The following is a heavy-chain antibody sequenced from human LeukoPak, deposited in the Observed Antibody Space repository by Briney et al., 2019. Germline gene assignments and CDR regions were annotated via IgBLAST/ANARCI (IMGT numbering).Heavy chain of an antibody. CDR2: INPNSGGT. CDR1: GYTFTGYY. V-gene: IGHV1-2*02. Sequence: ASVKVSCKASGYTFTGYYMHWVRQAPGQGLEWMGWINPNSGGTNYAQKFQGRVTMTGDTSISTAYMELSRLRSDDTAVYYCARVGTIFGVVIIWYFDLWGRGTLVTVSS. CDR3: ARVGTIFGVVIIWYFDL. J-gene: IGHJ2*01. D-gene: IGHD3-3*01.